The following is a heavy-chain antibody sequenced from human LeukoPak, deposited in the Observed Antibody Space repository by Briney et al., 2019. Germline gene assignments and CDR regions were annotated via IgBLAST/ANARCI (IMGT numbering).Heavy chain of an antibody. D-gene: IGHD3-9*01. Sequence: ASVKVSCKASGYTFTGYYMHWVRQAPGQGLEWMGWINPNSGGTNYAQKFQGRVTMTRDTSISTAYMELSRLRSDDTAVYYCASKRVSLLTENYYMDVWGKGTTVTVSS. CDR1: GYTFTGYY. J-gene: IGHJ6*03. CDR3: ASKRVSLLTENYYMDV. V-gene: IGHV1-2*02. CDR2: INPNSGGT.